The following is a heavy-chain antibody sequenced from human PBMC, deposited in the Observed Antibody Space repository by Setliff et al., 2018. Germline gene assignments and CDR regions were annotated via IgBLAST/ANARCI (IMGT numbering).Heavy chain of an antibody. J-gene: IGHJ6*03. V-gene: IGHV3-48*01. D-gene: IGHD3-22*01. Sequence: GSLRLSCAASGFTFSNYGMTWVRQAPGKGLEWISYISTSGSTIYYADSVKGRFTISRDKANHSLFLQMNSLRAEDTAVYYCARLALTGYDSSGYYYALDYYYYMDVWGKGTTVTVSS. CDR2: ISTSGSTI. CDR1: GFTFSNYG. CDR3: ARLALTGYDSSGYYYALDYYYYMDV.